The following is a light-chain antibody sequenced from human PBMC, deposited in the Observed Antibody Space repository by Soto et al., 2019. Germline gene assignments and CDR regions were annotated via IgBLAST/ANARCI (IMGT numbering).Light chain of an antibody. J-gene: IGKJ1*01. CDR3: QHYNTYPWT. V-gene: IGKV1-5*03. CDR2: KAS. Sequence: DIQMTPSHATLSASVRDSVSITSRASQSISSWLAWYQQKPGKAPNLLIYKASHLENGVPSRFSGSGSGTEFTLTISSLQPGDCATYYCQHYNTYPWTFGQGTKVDIK. CDR1: QSISSW.